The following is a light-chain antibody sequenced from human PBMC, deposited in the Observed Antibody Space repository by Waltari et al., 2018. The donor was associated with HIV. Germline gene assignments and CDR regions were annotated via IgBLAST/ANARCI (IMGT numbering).Light chain of an antibody. Sequence: EIVLTQSPATLSLSPGERATLSCRASQSISSYLAWYQQTPVQAPSLLIYDASNRATGIPARFSGSGSGTDFTLTISSLEPEDFAVYHCQHRSNWPLTFGGGTKVEIK. CDR1: QSISSY. CDR2: DAS. J-gene: IGKJ4*01. CDR3: QHRSNWPLT. V-gene: IGKV3-11*01.